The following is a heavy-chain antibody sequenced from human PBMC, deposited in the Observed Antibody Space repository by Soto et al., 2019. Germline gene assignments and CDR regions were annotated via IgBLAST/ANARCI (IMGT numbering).Heavy chain of an antibody. J-gene: IGHJ6*02. CDR1: GFSLSTSGVG. V-gene: IGHV2-5*02. CDR3: AHRGRAAAGNYYYGMDV. D-gene: IGHD6-13*01. CDR2: IYWDDDK. Sequence: QITLKESGPTLVKPTQTLTLTCTFSGFSLSTSGVGVGWIRQPPGKALEWLALIYWDDDKGYSPSLKSRLTSTKXXTXNXAVHTMTNMDPVDTATYYCAHRGRAAAGNYYYGMDVWGQGTTVTVSS.